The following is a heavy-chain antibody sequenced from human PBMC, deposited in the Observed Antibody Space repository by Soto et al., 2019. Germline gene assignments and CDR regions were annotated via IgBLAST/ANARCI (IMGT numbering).Heavy chain of an antibody. D-gene: IGHD2-2*01. Sequence: GASVKVSCKTSGDTFSSYAISWVRQAPGQGLEWMGGIIPIFDTANYAQKFQGRVTITADESTSTAYMELSSLRSEDTAVYYCARHDCISSSCYYYYYSMDVWGQGTTVTVSS. CDR3: ARHDCISSSCYYYYYSMDV. CDR1: GDTFSSYA. CDR2: IIPIFDTA. V-gene: IGHV1-69*13. J-gene: IGHJ6*02.